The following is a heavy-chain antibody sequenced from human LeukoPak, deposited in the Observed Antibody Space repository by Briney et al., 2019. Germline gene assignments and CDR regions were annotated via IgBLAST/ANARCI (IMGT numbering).Heavy chain of an antibody. D-gene: IGHD2-15*01. CDR1: GGSFSGYY. CDR3: ARGHCSGGSCYPHDY. J-gene: IGHJ4*02. CDR2: INHSGST. V-gene: IGHV4-34*01. Sequence: PSETLSLTCAVSGGSFSGYYWTWIRQSPGKGLEWIGEINHSGSTNYNPSLKSRVTISVDTSKNQFSLKLSSVTAADTAVYYCARGHCSGGSCYPHDYWGQGTLVTVSS.